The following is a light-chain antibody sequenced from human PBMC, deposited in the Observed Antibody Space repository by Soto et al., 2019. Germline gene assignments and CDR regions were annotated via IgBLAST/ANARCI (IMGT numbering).Light chain of an antibody. CDR3: ATWDDSLSGVV. Sequence: QLVLTQPPSASGTPGQRVSISCSGSSSNIGTNYVYWYQKLPGAAPKLLIYSNNERPSGVPDRFSGSKSGTSASLAISGLRSEDEADYYCATWDDSLSGVVFGGGTKLTVL. CDR1: SSNIGTNY. J-gene: IGLJ2*01. V-gene: IGLV1-47*02. CDR2: SNN.